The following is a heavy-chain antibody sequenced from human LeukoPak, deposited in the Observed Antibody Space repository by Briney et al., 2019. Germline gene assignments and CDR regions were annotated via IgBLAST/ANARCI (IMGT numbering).Heavy chain of an antibody. V-gene: IGHV3-21*01. J-gene: IGHJ4*02. CDR3: ARGTGLFDY. D-gene: IGHD1-1*01. CDR1: GLTFNNYW. Sequence: GGSLRLSCAASGLTFNNYWMNWVRQAPGKGLEWVSSLSTASSFIYYADSVKGRFTISRDNAKNSLYLQMNSLRAEDTAVYYCARGTGLFDYWGQGTQVTVSS. CDR2: LSTASSFI.